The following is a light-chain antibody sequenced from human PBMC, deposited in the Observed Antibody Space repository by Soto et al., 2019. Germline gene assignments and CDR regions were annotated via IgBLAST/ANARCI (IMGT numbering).Light chain of an antibody. J-gene: IGKJ4*01. Sequence: DIVMTQSPLSLPVTPGESASISCRSSQSLLHSDGNIYLDWYLQKPGQSPHLLIYLGSVRASGVPDRFSGSGAGTDFTLKISRVEADDVGVYYCMQALQIPPTFGGGTKVEI. V-gene: IGKV2-28*01. CDR2: LGS. CDR1: QSLLHSDGNIY. CDR3: MQALQIPPT.